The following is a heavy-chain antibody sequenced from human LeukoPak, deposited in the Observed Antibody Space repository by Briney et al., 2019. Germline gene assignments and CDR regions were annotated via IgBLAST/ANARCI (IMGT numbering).Heavy chain of an antibody. CDR1: GGSVSSGDYY. CDR3: ARHASGWYTD. D-gene: IGHD6-19*01. J-gene: IGHJ4*02. V-gene: IGHV4-39*01. Sequence: PSETLSLTCTVSGGSVSSGDYYWSWIRQPPGKGLEWIGSIYYSGITYYNPVLKSRLTISGDTSKNQFSLKLSSVTTADAAVYYCARHASGWYTDWGQGTLVTVSS. CDR2: IYYSGIT.